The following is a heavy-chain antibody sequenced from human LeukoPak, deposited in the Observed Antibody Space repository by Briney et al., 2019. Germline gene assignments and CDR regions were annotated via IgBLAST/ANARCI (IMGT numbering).Heavy chain of an antibody. J-gene: IGHJ5*02. V-gene: IGHV1-8*01. CDR3: ARGRRVTIFGVVIPKNWFDP. CDR2: MNPNSGNT. CDR1: GYTFTSYD. Sequence: GASVKVSCKASGYTFTSYDINWVRQATGQGLEWMGWMNPNSGNTGYARKFQGRVTMTRNTSISTAYMELSSLRSEDTAVYYCARGRRVTIFGVVIPKNWFDPWGQGTLVTVSS. D-gene: IGHD3-3*01.